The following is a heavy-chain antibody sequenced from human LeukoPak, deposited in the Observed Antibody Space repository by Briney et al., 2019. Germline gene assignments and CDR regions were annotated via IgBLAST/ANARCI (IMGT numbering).Heavy chain of an antibody. CDR2: IIPIFGTA. J-gene: IGHJ4*02. Sequence: ASVKVSCKASGGTFSSYAISWVRQAPGQGVEWMGGIIPIFGTASYAQKFQGRVTITADKSTSTAYMELSSLRSEDTAVYYCASLVVDTAMVDYWGQGTLVTVSS. V-gene: IGHV1-69*06. CDR3: ASLVVDTAMVDY. D-gene: IGHD5-18*01. CDR1: GGTFSSYA.